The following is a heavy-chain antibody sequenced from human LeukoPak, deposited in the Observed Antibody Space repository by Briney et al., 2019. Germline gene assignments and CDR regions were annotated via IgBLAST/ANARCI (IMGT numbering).Heavy chain of an antibody. CDR1: RFPLCCYR. V-gene: IGHV3-74*01. Sequence: RALILPCSGFRFPLCCYRMHWVRQAPGNGVVGVSRINSDGSSTSYADSVKGRFTISRDNGKNTLYLQMNSLRAEDTAVYYCVRDATTRSAFDIWGQGTMVTVSS. CDR3: VRDATTRSAFDI. D-gene: IGHD5-12*01. CDR2: INSDGSST. J-gene: IGHJ3*02.